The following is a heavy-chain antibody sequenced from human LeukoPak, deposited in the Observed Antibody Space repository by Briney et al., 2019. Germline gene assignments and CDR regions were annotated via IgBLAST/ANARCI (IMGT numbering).Heavy chain of an antibody. D-gene: IGHD3/OR15-3a*01. Sequence: PSETLSLTCSVSGGSINNYYWSWIRQPAGKGLEWIGRIYSSGSTNSNSSLKSRVTMSVDTSKNQFSLKLSSVTAADTAVYFCARGYGLGSPYYFDYWGQGTLVTVSS. CDR2: IYSSGST. CDR1: GGSINNYY. CDR3: ARGYGLGSPYYFDY. J-gene: IGHJ4*02. V-gene: IGHV4-4*07.